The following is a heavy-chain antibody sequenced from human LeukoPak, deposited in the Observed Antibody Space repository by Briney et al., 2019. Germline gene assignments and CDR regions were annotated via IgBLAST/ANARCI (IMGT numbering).Heavy chain of an antibody. D-gene: IGHD3/OR15-3a*01. Sequence: SETLSLTCTVSGGSISSYYWSWIRQPPGKGLEWIGYIYYSGSTNYNPSLKSRVTISVDTSKNQFSLKLSSVTAADTAVYYCASGSSRTGHYSFDYWGQGTLVTVSS. V-gene: IGHV4-59*01. CDR3: ASGSSRTGHYSFDY. CDR1: GGSISSYY. J-gene: IGHJ4*02. CDR2: IYYSGST.